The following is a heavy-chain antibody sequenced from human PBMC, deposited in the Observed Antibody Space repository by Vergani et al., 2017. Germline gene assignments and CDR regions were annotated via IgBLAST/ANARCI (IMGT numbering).Heavy chain of an antibody. CDR1: GFTFSSYG. CDR3: ARPNCSGGSCYYYYYYMDV. V-gene: IGHV3-33*01. D-gene: IGHD2-15*01. J-gene: IGHJ6*03. Sequence: QVQLVESGGGVVQPGRSLRLSCAASGFTFSSYGMHWVRQAPGKGLEWVAVIWYDGSNKYYADSVKGRFTISRDNSKNTLYLQMNSLRAEDTAVYYCARPNCSGGSCYYYYYYMDVWGKGTTVTVSS. CDR2: IWYDGSNK.